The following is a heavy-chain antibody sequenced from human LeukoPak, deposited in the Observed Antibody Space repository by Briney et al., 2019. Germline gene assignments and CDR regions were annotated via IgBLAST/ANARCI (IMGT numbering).Heavy chain of an antibody. CDR1: GGSFSGYY. Sequence: SETLSLTCAVYGGSFSGYYWSWIRQPPGKGLGWIGEINHSGSTNYNPSLKSRVTISVDTSKNQFSLRLSSVTAADTAVYYCARWPRRWGNYIYYFDYWGQGTLVTVSS. J-gene: IGHJ4*02. D-gene: IGHD4-11*01. CDR3: ARWPRRWGNYIYYFDY. V-gene: IGHV4-34*01. CDR2: INHSGST.